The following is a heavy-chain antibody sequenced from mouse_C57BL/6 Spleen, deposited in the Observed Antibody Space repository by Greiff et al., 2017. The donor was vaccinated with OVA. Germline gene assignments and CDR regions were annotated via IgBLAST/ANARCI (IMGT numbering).Heavy chain of an antibody. CDR3: ARDSSGYGVAY. CDR2: ITYDGSN. CDR1: GYSITSGYY. V-gene: IGHV3-6*01. Sequence: EVKLVESGPGLVKPSQSLSLTCSVTGYSITSGYYWNLIRQFPGNKLEWMGYITYDGSNNYNPSLKNRISITRDTSKNQFFLKLQSVTTEDTATYYCARDSSGYGVAYWGQGTLVTVSA. J-gene: IGHJ3*01. D-gene: IGHD3-2*02.